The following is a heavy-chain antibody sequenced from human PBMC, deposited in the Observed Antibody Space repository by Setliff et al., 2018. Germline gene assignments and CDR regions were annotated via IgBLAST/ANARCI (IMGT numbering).Heavy chain of an antibody. CDR1: GGSISSGGYY. CDR2: IYYSGST. V-gene: IGHV4-31*03. J-gene: IGHJ3*02. D-gene: IGHD1-1*01. CDR3: ARGPWIPHAFDI. Sequence: SETLSLTCTVSGGSISSGGYYWSWIRQHPGKGLEWIGYIYYSGSTYYNPSLKSRVTISVDTSKNQFSLKLSSVTAADTAVYYCARGPWIPHAFDIWGQGTMVTVSS.